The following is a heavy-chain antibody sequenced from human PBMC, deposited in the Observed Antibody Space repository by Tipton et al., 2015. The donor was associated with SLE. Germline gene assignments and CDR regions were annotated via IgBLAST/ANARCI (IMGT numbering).Heavy chain of an antibody. CDR3: ARWVRAAAGTWYFDL. Sequence: TLSFTCTVSGGAISSYYWSLIRQPPRKGLEWIGDIYYSGSTNYNPSLKSRVTISVDMSKNQFSLKLSSVTAADTAVYYCARWVRAAAGTWYFDLWGRGTLVTVSS. CDR2: IYYSGST. CDR1: GGAISSYY. D-gene: IGHD6-13*01. V-gene: IGHV4-59*01. J-gene: IGHJ2*01.